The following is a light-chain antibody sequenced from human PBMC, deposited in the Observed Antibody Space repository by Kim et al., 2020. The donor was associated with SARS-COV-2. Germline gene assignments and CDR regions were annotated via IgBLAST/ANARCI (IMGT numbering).Light chain of an antibody. CDR3: LRDDSYPLT. V-gene: IGKV1-17*01. J-gene: IGKJ2*01. CDR2: AAS. CDR1: QGIRND. Sequence: DIQMTQSPSSLSASVGDRVTITCRASQGIRNDLGWYHQKPGKAPKRLMYAASSLQIGVPSRVSGSGSGTEFTLTISSPQPEDFATYYFLRDDSYPLTFGQGTKLEI.